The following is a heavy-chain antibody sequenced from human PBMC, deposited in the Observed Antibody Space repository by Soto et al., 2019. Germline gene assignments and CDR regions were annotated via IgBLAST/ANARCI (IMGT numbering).Heavy chain of an antibody. CDR3: AGGIQLWNGPYYYYGMDV. D-gene: IGHD5-18*01. CDR2: IGTAGDT. Sequence: GGSLRLSCAASGFTFSSYDMHWVRQATGKGLEWVSAIGTAGDTYYPGSVKGRFTISRENAKNSLYLQMNSLRAEDTAVYYCAGGIQLWNGPYYYYGMDVWGQGTTVTVSS. J-gene: IGHJ6*02. CDR1: GFTFSSYD. V-gene: IGHV3-13*01.